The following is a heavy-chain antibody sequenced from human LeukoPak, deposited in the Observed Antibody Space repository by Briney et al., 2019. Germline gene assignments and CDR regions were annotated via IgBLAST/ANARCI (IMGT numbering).Heavy chain of an antibody. CDR1: GFTFSSYA. J-gene: IGHJ4*02. V-gene: IGHV3-23*01. CDR2: ISGSGGST. CDR3: AKGRVVVITAYYFDY. Sequence: GGSLRLSCAASGFTFSSYAMSWVRQAPGKGLEWVSAISGSGGSTYYADSVKGRFTISRDNSKNTLYLQMDSLRAEDTAVYYCAKGRVVVITAYYFDYWGQGTLVTVSS. D-gene: IGHD3-22*01.